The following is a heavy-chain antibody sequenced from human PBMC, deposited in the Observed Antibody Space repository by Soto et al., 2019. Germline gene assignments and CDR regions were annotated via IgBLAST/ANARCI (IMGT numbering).Heavy chain of an antibody. CDR2: IYHTGST. V-gene: IGHV4-4*02. J-gene: IGHJ5*02. CDR1: GASISSTNW. D-gene: IGHD2-15*01. CDR3: APLPPRIELAVLPIPT. Sequence: QVQLRQSGPGLVKPSGTLSLTCAVSGASISSTNWWSWVRQSPGKGLEWLGEIYHTGSTNYNPSLRGRVTISVDKSNNPVSLRMRYVTAADTAAYYCAPLPPRIELAVLPIPTWGQGALVSVSS.